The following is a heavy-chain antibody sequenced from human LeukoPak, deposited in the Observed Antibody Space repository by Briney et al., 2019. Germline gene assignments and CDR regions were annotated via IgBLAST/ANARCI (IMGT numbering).Heavy chain of an antibody. CDR3: ARRPLLYYDFWSGCLDY. Sequence: GGSLRLSCAASGFTFSSYSMNWVRQAPGKGLEWVSYISSSSSTIYYADSVKGRFTISRDNAKNSLYLQMNRLRAEDTAVYYCARRPLLYYDFWSGCLDYWGQGTLVTVSS. D-gene: IGHD3-3*01. CDR1: GFTFSSYS. CDR2: ISSSSSTI. J-gene: IGHJ4*02. V-gene: IGHV3-48*01.